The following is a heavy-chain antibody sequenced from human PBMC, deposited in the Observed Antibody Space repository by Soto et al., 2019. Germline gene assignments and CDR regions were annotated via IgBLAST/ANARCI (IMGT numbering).Heavy chain of an antibody. Sequence: QVQLQESGPGLVKPSQTLSLTCTVSGGSISSGDYYWSWIRQPPGKGLEWIGYIYYSGSTYYNPSLKSRVTISVDTSKNQFSLKLGSVTAADTAVYYCARDGRRPISGGQVGMDVWGQGTTVTVSS. CDR2: IYYSGST. D-gene: IGHD3-16*01. CDR3: ARDGRRPISGGQVGMDV. J-gene: IGHJ6*02. V-gene: IGHV4-30-4*01. CDR1: GGSISSGDYY.